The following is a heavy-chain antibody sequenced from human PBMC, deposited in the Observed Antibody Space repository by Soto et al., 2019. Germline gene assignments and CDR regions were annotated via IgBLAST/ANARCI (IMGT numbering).Heavy chain of an antibody. V-gene: IGHV3-15*07. CDR3: TSHDATEQNFVPY. J-gene: IGHJ4*02. D-gene: IGHD1-7*01. CDR1: GFTFSDAW. Sequence: EVQLVESGGGLVKPGGSLRLSCVASGFTFSDAWMNWARQAPGKGLEWVGRIKSKAYGGTADYSAPVRGRFTISRDDSTATMYLQMNSLETEDTGVYYCTSHDATEQNFVPYWGQGTLVTVSS. CDR2: IKSKAYGGTA.